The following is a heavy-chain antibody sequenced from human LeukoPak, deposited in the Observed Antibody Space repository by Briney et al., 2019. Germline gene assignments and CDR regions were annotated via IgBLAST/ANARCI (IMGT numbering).Heavy chain of an antibody. CDR2: MNPNSGNT. Sequence: ASVKVSCKASGYTFTSYDINWVRQATGQGLEWMGWMNPNSGNTGYAQKFQGRVTMTRNTSISTAYMELSSLRSEDTAVYYCARAIAVAPTGWFDPWGQGTLVTVSS. J-gene: IGHJ5*02. D-gene: IGHD6-19*01. CDR1: GYTFTSYD. V-gene: IGHV1-8*01. CDR3: ARAIAVAPTGWFDP.